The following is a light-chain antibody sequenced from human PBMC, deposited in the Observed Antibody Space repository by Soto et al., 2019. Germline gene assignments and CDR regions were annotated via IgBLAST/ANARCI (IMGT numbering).Light chain of an antibody. Sequence: DIPMTQSPSSLSASVGDRVTITCRASQSISSYLNWYQQKPGKAPKLLIYATSSLQSGVPSRFSGSGSGTDFTLTISSLQPEDFAIYYCQQSYRTPPYTFGQGTKLEIK. V-gene: IGKV1-39*01. CDR1: QSISSY. CDR2: ATS. CDR3: QQSYRTPPYT. J-gene: IGKJ2*01.